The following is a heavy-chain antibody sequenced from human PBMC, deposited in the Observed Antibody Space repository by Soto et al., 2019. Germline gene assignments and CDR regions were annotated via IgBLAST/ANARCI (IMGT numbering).Heavy chain of an antibody. D-gene: IGHD3-10*01. V-gene: IGHV5-51*01. CDR3: ARPRMYSYGSGSYYGDAFDI. CDR2: VYPGDSDA. CDR1: GYSFTNSW. Sequence: GESLKISCKGSGYSFTNSWIGWVRQMPGKVLEWMGIVYPGDSDAKYSPSFQGQVSISADESVGTAYLQCSSLKASATAIYYRARPRMYSYGSGSYYGDAFDIWRQGTMVTVPS. J-gene: IGHJ3*02.